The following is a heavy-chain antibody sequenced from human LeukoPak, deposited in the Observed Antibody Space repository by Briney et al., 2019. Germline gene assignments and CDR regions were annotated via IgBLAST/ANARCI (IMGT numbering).Heavy chain of an antibody. Sequence: QPGGSLRLSCAASGFTLSSYAMSWVRQAPGKGLEWVSYISSSGSTIYYAGSVKGRFTISRDNAKNSLYLQMNSLRAEDTAVYYCAELGITMIGGVWGKGTTVTISS. CDR3: AELGITMIGGV. CDR2: ISSSGSTI. D-gene: IGHD3-10*02. J-gene: IGHJ6*04. CDR1: GFTLSSYA. V-gene: IGHV3-48*03.